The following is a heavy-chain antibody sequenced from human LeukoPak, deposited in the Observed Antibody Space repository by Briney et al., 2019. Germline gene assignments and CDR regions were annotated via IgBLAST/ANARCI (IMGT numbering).Heavy chain of an antibody. CDR3: ARGGMTIFRVVIGRAFDY. V-gene: IGHV4-34*01. CDR1: GGSFSGYY. CDR2: INHSGST. D-gene: IGHD3-3*01. J-gene: IGHJ4*02. Sequence: SETLSLTCAVYGGSFSGYYWSWIRQPPGKGLEWIGEINHSGSTNYNPFLKRRVTISVDTSKNQFSLKLSSVTAADTAVYYCARGGMTIFRVVIGRAFDYWGQGTLVTVSS.